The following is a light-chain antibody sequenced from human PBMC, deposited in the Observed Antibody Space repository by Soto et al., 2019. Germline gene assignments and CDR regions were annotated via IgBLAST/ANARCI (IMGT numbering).Light chain of an antibody. V-gene: IGKV3-20*01. CDR3: QQFSSYPLT. J-gene: IGKJ4*01. CDR2: GAS. CDR1: QSVSSY. Sequence: EIVMTQSPATLSVSPGERATLSCRASQSVSSYLAWYQQKPGQTPRLLIHGASNRATGIPDRFSGGGSGTDFTLTISRLEPEDFAVYYCQQFSSYPLTFGGGTKVDI.